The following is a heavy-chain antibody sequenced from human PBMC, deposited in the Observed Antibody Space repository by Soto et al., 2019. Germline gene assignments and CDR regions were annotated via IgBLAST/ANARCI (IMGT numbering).Heavy chain of an antibody. J-gene: IGHJ5*02. CDR2: ISYDGSNK. CDR1: GFTFSSYG. Sequence: GGSLRLSCAASGFTFSSYGMHWVRQAPGKGLGWVAVISYDGSNKYYADSVKGRFTISRDNSKYTLHRQMNSLRAEDTDVYYCAKERPEFWFDPWGQGTRGTVSS. V-gene: IGHV3-30*18. CDR3: AKERPEFWFDP.